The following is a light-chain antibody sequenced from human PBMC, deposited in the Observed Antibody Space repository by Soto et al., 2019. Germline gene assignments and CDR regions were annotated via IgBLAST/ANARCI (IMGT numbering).Light chain of an antibody. V-gene: IGLV1-51*01. Sequence: VLTQPPSVSAAPGQKVTISCSGINSNIGNNYVSWYQQLPGTAPKLLIYDNNKRPARIPDRISGSKSGTSATLGITGLQTGDEADYHCGAWDSSLSADVFGTGTKVTVL. CDR1: NSNIGNNY. CDR2: DNN. J-gene: IGLJ1*01. CDR3: GAWDSSLSADV.